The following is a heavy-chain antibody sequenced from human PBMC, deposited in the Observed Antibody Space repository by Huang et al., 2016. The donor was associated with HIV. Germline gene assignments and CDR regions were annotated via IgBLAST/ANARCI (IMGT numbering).Heavy chain of an antibody. CDR2: INHSGNT. V-gene: IGHV4-34*02. D-gene: IGHD3-22*01. Sequence: QVQLEQWGAGLLKASETLSLTSAVYGGSFSGYYWNWLRQAPGKGLEWVGEINHSGNTKYNPSLKRRVNIAVDTSKSQFSLYLTSLSAADTGTYFCARRYNSRRDYWGRGTLVTVHS. J-gene: IGHJ4*02. CDR3: ARRYNSRRDY. CDR1: GGSFSGYY.